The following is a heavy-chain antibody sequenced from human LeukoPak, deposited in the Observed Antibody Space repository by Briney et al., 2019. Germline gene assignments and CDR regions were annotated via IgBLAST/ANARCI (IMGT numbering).Heavy chain of an antibody. Sequence: ASVKVSCKASGYTFTGYYMHWVRQAPGNGLEWMGGFDPEDGETIYAQKFQGRVTMTEDTSTDTAYMELSSLRSEDTAVYYCATSPESWFDPWGQGTLVTVSS. CDR1: GYTFTGYY. D-gene: IGHD1-14*01. CDR3: ATSPESWFDP. J-gene: IGHJ5*02. CDR2: FDPEDGET. V-gene: IGHV1-24*01.